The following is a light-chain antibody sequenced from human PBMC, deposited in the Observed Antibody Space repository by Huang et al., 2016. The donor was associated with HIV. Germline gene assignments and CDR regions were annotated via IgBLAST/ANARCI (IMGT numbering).Light chain of an antibody. CDR3: QQCYTPPYT. Sequence: DIVMTQSPDSLSLSLGERAIINCRASQSNLYKANNKNFLTWYQQKPGQPPKLLIYWASTREYGFPYRFSCSGSATDFNLTISGLQAEDVAVYYCQQCYTPPYTFGQGTKVDIK. CDR2: WAS. V-gene: IGKV4-1*01. CDR1: QSNLYKANNKNF. J-gene: IGKJ2*01.